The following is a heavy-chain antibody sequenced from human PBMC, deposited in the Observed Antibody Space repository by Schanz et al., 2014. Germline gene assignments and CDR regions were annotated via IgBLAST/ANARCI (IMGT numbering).Heavy chain of an antibody. CDR1: GFTFSSYA. J-gene: IGHJ3*01. CDR3: ARGREVVAKIFDV. V-gene: IGHV3-23*01. Sequence: QLLESGGGLVQPGGSLRLSCAASGFTFSSYAMSWVRQAPGKGLEWISAISGSGVSTHYADSVKGRFTISRDNSKSTLYLQVNSLRAEDTGVYYCARGREVVAKIFDVWGQGTMVTVSS. CDR2: ISGSGVST. D-gene: IGHD3-22*01.